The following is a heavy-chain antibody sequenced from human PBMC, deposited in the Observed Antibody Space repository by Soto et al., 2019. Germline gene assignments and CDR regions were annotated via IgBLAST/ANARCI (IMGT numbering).Heavy chain of an antibody. CDR1: GFTFSSYD. D-gene: IGHD3-22*01. CDR3: ARAIGPTLFDY. J-gene: IGHJ4*02. Sequence: GGSLRLSCSASGFTFSSYDMHWVRQGPGKGLEWVSAIGTAGDTNYAGSVKGRFTISRENAKNSLYLQMNSLRAGDTAIYFCARAIGPTLFDYWGQGALVTVSS. CDR2: IGTAGDT. V-gene: IGHV3-13*04.